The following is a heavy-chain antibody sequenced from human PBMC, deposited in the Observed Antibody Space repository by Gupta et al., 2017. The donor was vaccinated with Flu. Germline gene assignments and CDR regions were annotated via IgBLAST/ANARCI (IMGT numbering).Heavy chain of an antibody. Sequence: QVQLQESGPGLVKPSGTLSLTCAVSGGSISSSKWWSWVRQPPGKGLEWIGDIYHSGGTNYNPSLKSRITISVDKSKNQFSLKLSSVTAADTAVYYCTRDDCSGATCYDTNDAFDIWGHGTMVTVSS. V-gene: IGHV4-4*02. CDR2: IYHSGGT. CDR1: GGSISSSKW. D-gene: IGHD2-15*01. CDR3: TRDDCSGATCYDTNDAFDI. J-gene: IGHJ3*02.